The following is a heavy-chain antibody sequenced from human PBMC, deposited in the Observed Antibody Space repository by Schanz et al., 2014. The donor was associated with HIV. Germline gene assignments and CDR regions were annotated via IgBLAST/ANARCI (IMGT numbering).Heavy chain of an antibody. CDR2: AKGSSRAGEI. D-gene: IGHD6-13*01. J-gene: IGHJ6*02. Sequence: EVQLVESGGGLVQPGGSLRLSCAASGFTFSSYSMNWVRQAPGKGLEWVGQAKGSSRAGEIDYAAPVKGRFTISRDDSRNTLYLQMNSLKTEDTGLYYCAKDDAGYSSSWHYYYYYGMDVWGQGTTVTVSS. CDR1: GFTFSSYS. V-gene: IGHV3-15*01. CDR3: AKDDAGYSSSWHYYYYYGMDV.